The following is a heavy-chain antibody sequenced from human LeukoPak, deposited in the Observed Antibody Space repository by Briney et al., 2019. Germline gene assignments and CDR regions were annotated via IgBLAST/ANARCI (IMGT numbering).Heavy chain of an antibody. D-gene: IGHD3-22*01. CDR2: ISSSSSYI. CDR1: GFTFSSYS. V-gene: IGHV3-21*01. Sequence: GGSLRLSCAASGFTFSSYSMNWVRQAPGKGLEWDSSISSSSSYIYYADSVKGRFTIPRDNAKNSLYLQMNSLRAEDTAVYYCASGGMIVVVMTEFDYWGQGTLVTVSS. CDR3: ASGGMIVVVMTEFDY. J-gene: IGHJ4*02.